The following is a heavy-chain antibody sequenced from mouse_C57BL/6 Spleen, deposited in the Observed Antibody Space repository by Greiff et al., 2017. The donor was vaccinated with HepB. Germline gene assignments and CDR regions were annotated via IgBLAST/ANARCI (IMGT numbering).Heavy chain of an antibody. D-gene: IGHD3-1*01. V-gene: IGHV1-80*01. CDR1: GYAFSSYW. CDR3: ARSGGGYYAMDY. Sequence: QVQLQQSGAELVEPGASVKISCKASGYAFSSYWMNWVKQRPGKGLEWIGQIYPGDGDTNYNGKFKGKATLTADKSSSTAYMQLSSLTSEDSAVYFCARSGGGYYAMDYWGQGTSVTVSS. J-gene: IGHJ4*01. CDR2: IYPGDGDT.